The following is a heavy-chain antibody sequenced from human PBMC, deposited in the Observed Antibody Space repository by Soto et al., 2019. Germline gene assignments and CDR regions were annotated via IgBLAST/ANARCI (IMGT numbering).Heavy chain of an antibody. CDR2: INSDGSST. V-gene: IGHV3-74*01. J-gene: IGHJ4*02. Sequence: EVQLVESGGGLVQLGGSLRLSCAASGFTFSSYWMHWVRQAPGKGLVWVSRINSDGSSTSYADSVKGRFTISRDNAKNTLYLQMNRLRAEDTAVYYCVRTSLVVAAATREDYWGQGTLVTVSS. CDR1: GFTFSSYW. D-gene: IGHD2-15*01. CDR3: VRTSLVVAAATREDY.